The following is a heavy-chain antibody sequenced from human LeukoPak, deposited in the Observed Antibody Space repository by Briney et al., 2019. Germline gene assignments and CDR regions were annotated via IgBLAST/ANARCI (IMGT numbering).Heavy chain of an antibody. D-gene: IGHD3-10*01. J-gene: IGHJ4*02. CDR2: IFYSGST. CDR1: GGSISTSNYY. Sequence: PSETLSLTCTVSGGSISTSNYYWGWIRQPPGKGLEWIGNIFYSGSTYYSPSLKSRVTISVDTSKNQFSLKLSSVTAADTAVYYCARGTLEWTNRSGFDYWGQGTLVTVSS. CDR3: ARGTLEWTNRSGFDY. V-gene: IGHV4-39*07.